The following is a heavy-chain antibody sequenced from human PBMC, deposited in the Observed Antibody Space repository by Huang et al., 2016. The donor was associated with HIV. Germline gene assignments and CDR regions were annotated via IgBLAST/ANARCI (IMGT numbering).Heavy chain of an antibody. V-gene: IGHV2-5*02. J-gene: IGHJ6*03. CDR1: GFSLNHKGVG. CDR2: IYWDDDT. Sequence: QITLKESGPTVIKPTQTLTLTCSFSGFSLNHKGVGVGWIRQPPGKALEWLVLIYWDDDTRFTPSLKNRITITKDTSKNQVVCTMTNLDPMDTGTYYCAHIGRLGNYYMDVWGNGTTVTVSS. D-gene: IGHD7-27*01. CDR3: AHIGRLGNYYMDV.